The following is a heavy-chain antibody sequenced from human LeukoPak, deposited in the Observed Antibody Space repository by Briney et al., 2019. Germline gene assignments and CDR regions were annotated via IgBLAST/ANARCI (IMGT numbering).Heavy chain of an antibody. CDR2: ISSSSSYI. J-gene: IGHJ3*02. Sequence: GGSLRLSCAASGFTFSNYGMHWVRQAPGKGLEWVSSISSSSSYIYYADSVKGRFTISRDNAKNSLYLQMNSLRAEDTAVYYCARAGGLYAFDIWGQGTMVTVSS. CDR3: ARAGGLYAFDI. D-gene: IGHD3-10*01. V-gene: IGHV3-21*01. CDR1: GFTFSNYG.